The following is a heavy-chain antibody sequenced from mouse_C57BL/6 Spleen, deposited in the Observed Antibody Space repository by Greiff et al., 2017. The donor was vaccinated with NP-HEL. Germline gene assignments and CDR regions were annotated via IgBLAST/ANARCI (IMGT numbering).Heavy chain of an antibody. CDR1: GYAFSSYW. CDR3: ARSGGYDEAWFAY. CDR2: IYPGDGDT. D-gene: IGHD2-2*01. Sequence: QVQLKQSGAELVKPGASVKISCKASGYAFSSYWMNWVKQRPGKGLEWIGQIYPGDGDTNYNGKFKGKATLTADKSSSTAYMQLSSLTSEDSAVYFCARSGGYDEAWFAYWGQGTLVTVSA. V-gene: IGHV1-80*01. J-gene: IGHJ3*01.